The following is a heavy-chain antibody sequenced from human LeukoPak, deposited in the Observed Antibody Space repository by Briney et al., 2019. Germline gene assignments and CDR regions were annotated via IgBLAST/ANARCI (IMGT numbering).Heavy chain of an antibody. CDR2: IRYDGSNK. J-gene: IGHJ6*03. D-gene: IGHD3-10*01. Sequence: GGSLRLSCAASGFTFSSYGMHWVRQAPGKGLEWVAFIRYDGSNKYYADSVKGRFTISRDNSKNTLYLQMNSLRAGDTAVYYCAKGPMVRGVEDYYYYYMDVWGKGTTVTISS. CDR3: AKGPMVRGVEDYYYYYMDV. V-gene: IGHV3-30*02. CDR1: GFTFSSYG.